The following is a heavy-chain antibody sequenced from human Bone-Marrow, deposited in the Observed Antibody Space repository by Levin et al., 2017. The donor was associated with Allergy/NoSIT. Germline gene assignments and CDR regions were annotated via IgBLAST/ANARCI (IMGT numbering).Heavy chain of an antibody. Sequence: PGESLKISCKASGGTFSSYAISWVRQAPGQGLEWMGGIIPIFGTANYAQKFQGRVTITADESTSTAYMELSSLRSEDTAVYYCAKENFYDSSGPYDAFDIWGQGTMVTVSS. CDR3: AKENFYDSSGPYDAFDI. CDR1: GGTFSSYA. CDR2: IIPIFGTA. D-gene: IGHD3-22*01. J-gene: IGHJ3*02. V-gene: IGHV1-69*01.